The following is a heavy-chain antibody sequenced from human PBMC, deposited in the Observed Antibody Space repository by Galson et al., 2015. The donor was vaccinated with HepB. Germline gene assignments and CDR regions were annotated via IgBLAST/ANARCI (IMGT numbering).Heavy chain of an antibody. V-gene: IGHV4-31*03. J-gene: IGHJ4*02. D-gene: IGHD3-16*01. CDR1: GGSITTAGHY. Sequence: LSLTCTVSGGSITTAGHYWTWIRQHPGKGLEWIGYIHHSGTTFYNPSLKSRVTISVDTSNNQFSLKLTSVTAADTAVYYCAKDGGGGIDYWGQGTLVTVSS. CDR3: AKDGGGGIDY. CDR2: IHHSGTT.